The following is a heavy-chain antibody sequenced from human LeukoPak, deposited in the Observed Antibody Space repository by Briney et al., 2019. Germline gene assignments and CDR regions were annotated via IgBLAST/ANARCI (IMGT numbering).Heavy chain of an antibody. J-gene: IGHJ4*02. V-gene: IGHV3-74*01. CDR3: ATPPTIHGY. Sequence: GGSLRLSCAASGFTFSSYWMDWVRHAPGKGLVWVSRINGDGSSTTYADSGKGRFTISRHNPKNTLYLQMNSLSAEDTAVYYCATPPTIHGYWGQGTLVTVSS. CDR1: GFTFSSYW. D-gene: IGHD2-2*02. CDR2: INGDGSST.